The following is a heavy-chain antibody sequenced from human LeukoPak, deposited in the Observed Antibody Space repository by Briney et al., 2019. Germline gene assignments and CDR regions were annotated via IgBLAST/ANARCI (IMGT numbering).Heavy chain of an antibody. Sequence: GGSLRLSCAASGFTFRSYSMNWVRQAPGEGMEGISYISSGSSSIYYADSVKGRFTISRDNAKNSLYLQMNSLRAEDTAVYYCASSYGSGSYDYWGQGTLVTVSS. J-gene: IGHJ4*02. V-gene: IGHV3-48*01. CDR2: ISSGSSSI. D-gene: IGHD3-10*01. CDR3: ASSYGSGSYDY. CDR1: GFTFRSYS.